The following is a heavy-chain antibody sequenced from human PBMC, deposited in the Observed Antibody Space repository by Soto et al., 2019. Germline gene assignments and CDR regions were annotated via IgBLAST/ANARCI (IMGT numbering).Heavy chain of an antibody. J-gene: IGHJ4*02. CDR2: IYYSGST. Sequence: TLSLTCTVSGGSSSSAGYSWSWMRQHPGKGLEWIGYIYYSGSTYYNPSLKRRVTISVATSKNQFSLKLSSETAADTAVYYCARYGSGTYYPTTFDYWGQGTLVTVSS. V-gene: IGHV4-31*03. D-gene: IGHD3-10*01. CDR3: ARYGSGTYYPTTFDY. CDR1: GGSSSSAGYS.